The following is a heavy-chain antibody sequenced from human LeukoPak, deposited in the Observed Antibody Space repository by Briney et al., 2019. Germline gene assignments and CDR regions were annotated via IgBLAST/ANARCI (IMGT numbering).Heavy chain of an antibody. D-gene: IGHD1-14*01. V-gene: IGHV4-39*07. CDR1: GGSISSSSYY. CDR3: ARSDRRYYYYMDV. Sequence: SETLSLTCTVSGGSISSSSYYWGWIRQPPGKGLERIGSIYYSGSTYYNPSLKSRVTISADTSKNQFSLKLSSVTAADTAVYYCARSDRRYYYYMDVWGTGTTVTVSS. J-gene: IGHJ6*03. CDR2: IYYSGST.